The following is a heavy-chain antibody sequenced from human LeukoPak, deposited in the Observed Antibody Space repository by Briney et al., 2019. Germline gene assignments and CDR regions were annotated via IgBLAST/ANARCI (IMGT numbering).Heavy chain of an antibody. CDR3: ARRVRGLIAAAGHPLDY. J-gene: IGHJ4*02. D-gene: IGHD6-13*01. Sequence: SETLSLTCTVSGGSISSSSYYWGWIRQPPGKGLEWIGSIYYSGSTYYNPSLKSRVTISVDTSKNQFSLKLSSVTAADTAVYYCARRVRGLIAAAGHPLDYWGQGTLVTVSS. V-gene: IGHV4-39*01. CDR2: IYYSGST. CDR1: GGSISSSSYY.